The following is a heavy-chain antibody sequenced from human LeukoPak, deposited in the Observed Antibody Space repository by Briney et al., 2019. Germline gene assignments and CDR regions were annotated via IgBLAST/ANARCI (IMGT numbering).Heavy chain of an antibody. CDR3: ALEYYYDTSDYWGAAFDI. D-gene: IGHD3-22*01. CDR1: GYTFTTYV. V-gene: IGHV1-8*01. Sequence: ASVKVSCKASGYTFTTYVISWVRQATGQGLEWMGWMNPNSGNTGYAPKFQGRVTMTRNASIFTAYMELSSLRSEDTAVYYCALEYYYDTSDYWGAAFDIWGQGTMVTVSS. J-gene: IGHJ3*02. CDR2: MNPNSGNT.